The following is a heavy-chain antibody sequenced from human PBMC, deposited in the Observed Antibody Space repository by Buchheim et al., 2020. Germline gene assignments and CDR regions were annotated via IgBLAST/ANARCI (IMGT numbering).Heavy chain of an antibody. CDR2: IKQDGSEK. Sequence: EVQLVESGGGLVQPGGSLRLSCAASGFTFSSYWMSWVRQAPGKGLEWVANIKQDGSEKYYVDSVKGRFTISRDNAKHSLYLQMNTLRAEDTAVYYCARDYYDFWRSNWFDPWGQGTL. CDR1: GFTFSSYW. V-gene: IGHV3-7*01. D-gene: IGHD3-3*01. CDR3: ARDYYDFWRSNWFDP. J-gene: IGHJ5*02.